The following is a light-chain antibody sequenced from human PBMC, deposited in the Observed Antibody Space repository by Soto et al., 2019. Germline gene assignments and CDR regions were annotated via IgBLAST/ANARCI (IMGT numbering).Light chain of an antibody. CDR3: QQGNNWPLIS. V-gene: IGKV3-11*01. CDR1: QSVGIY. J-gene: IGKJ5*01. Sequence: EIVLAQSPATLSLPPGERATISCRASQSVGIYLAWYQQKPGQAPRLLIYDASNRATDIPAKFSASGSGTDFSLTISSLEPEDFAIYYCQQGNNWPLISFGQGTRLEIK. CDR2: DAS.